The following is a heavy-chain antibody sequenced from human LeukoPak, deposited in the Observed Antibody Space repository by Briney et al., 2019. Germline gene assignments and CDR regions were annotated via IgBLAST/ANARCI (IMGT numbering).Heavy chain of an antibody. CDR1: GFTFSSYS. V-gene: IGHV3-48*01. CDR3: ARVKGTIAVAGARRLDY. D-gene: IGHD6-19*01. Sequence: GGSLRLSCAASGFTFSSYSMNWVRQAPGKGLEWVSYISSSSSTIYYADSVKGRFTISRDNAKNSLYLQMNSLRAEDTAVYYCARVKGTIAVAGARRLDYWGQGTLVTVSS. CDR2: ISSSSSTI. J-gene: IGHJ4*02.